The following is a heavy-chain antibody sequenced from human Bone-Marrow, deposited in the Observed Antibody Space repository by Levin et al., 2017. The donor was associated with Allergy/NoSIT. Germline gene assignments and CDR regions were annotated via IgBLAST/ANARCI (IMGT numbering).Heavy chain of an antibody. D-gene: IGHD3-22*01. V-gene: IGHV1-2*02. CDR2: INPNSGGT. CDR3: ARGPRNYYDSSGYWFDP. CDR1: GYTFTGYY. Sequence: ASVKVSCKASGYTFTGYYMHWVRQAPGQGLEWMGWINPNSGGTNYAQKFQGRVTMTRDTSISTAYMELSRLRSDDTAVYYCARGPRNYYDSSGYWFDPWGQGTLVTVSS. J-gene: IGHJ5*02.